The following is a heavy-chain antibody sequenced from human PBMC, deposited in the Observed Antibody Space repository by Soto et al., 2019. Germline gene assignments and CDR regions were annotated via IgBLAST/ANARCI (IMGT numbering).Heavy chain of an antibody. CDR1: GFTFSSYG. V-gene: IGHV3-30*18. D-gene: IGHD3-16*01. CDR3: ANAYDYIWGSLNH. CDR2: ISYDGSNK. Sequence: QVQLVESGGGVVQPGRSLRLSCAASGFTFSSYGMHWVRQAPGKGLEWVAVISYDGSNKYYADSVKGRFTISRDNSKNTLYLQMNSLRAEDTAVYYCANAYDYIWGSLNHWGQGTLVTVSS. J-gene: IGHJ5*02.